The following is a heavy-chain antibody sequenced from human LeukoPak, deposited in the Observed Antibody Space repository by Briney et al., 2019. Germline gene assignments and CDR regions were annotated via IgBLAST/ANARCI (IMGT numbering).Heavy chain of an antibody. J-gene: IGHJ6*03. Sequence: GASVKVSCKASGYTFTGYYMFWVRQAPGQGLEWMGWINPNSSVTNYAQKFQGRVTMTRDTSISTAYMELSRLRSDDTAVYYCAKGGEAKWFGELIKTQYYYYMDVWGKGTTVTVSS. CDR3: AKGGEAKWFGELIKTQYYYYMDV. V-gene: IGHV1-2*02. CDR1: GYTFTGYY. CDR2: INPNSSVT. D-gene: IGHD3-10*01.